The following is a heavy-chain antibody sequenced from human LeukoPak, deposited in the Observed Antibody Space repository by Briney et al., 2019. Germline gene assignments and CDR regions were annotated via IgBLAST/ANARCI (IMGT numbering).Heavy chain of an antibody. V-gene: IGHV1-18*01. CDR3: AVIGDYGGLDV. CDR2: ISAYNGNT. CDR1: GYTFTSYG. J-gene: IGHJ6*04. Sequence: ASVKVSCKASGYTFTSYGISWVRQAPGQGLEWMGWISAYNGNTNYAQKLQGRVTMTIDTSTSTACMELRSLRSDDTAVYYCAVIGDYGGLDVWGKGTTVTVSS. D-gene: IGHD4-23*01.